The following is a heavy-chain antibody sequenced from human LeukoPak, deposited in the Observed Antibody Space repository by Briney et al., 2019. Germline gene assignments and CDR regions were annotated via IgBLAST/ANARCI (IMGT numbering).Heavy chain of an antibody. CDR3: ARITIFGVVWFDP. V-gene: IGHV4-34*01. CDR1: GGSFSGYY. CDR2: INHSGST. D-gene: IGHD3-3*01. Sequence: PSETLPLTCAVYGGSFSGYYWSWIRQPPGKGLEWIGEINHSGSTIYNPSLKSRVTISVDTSKNQFSLKLSSVTAADTAVYYCARITIFGVVWFDPWGQGTLVTVSS. J-gene: IGHJ5*02.